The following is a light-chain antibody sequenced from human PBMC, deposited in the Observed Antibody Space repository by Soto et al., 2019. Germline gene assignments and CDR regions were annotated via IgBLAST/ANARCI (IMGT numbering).Light chain of an antibody. J-gene: IGLJ2*01. CDR3: SSYTSSSTVV. Sequence: QSVLTQPASVSGSPGQSITISCTGTSSDVGGYNYVSWYQHHPGKAPKLMIYDVGNRPSGVSNRFSGSKSGNTASLTISGLQAEDEADYYCSSYTSSSTVVFGGGTKLTVL. CDR1: SSDVGGYNY. CDR2: DVG. V-gene: IGLV2-14*03.